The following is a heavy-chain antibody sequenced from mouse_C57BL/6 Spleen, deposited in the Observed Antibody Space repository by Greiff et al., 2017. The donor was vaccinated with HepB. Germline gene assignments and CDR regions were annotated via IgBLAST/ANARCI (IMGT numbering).Heavy chain of an antibody. Sequence: EVQLQQSGPELVKPGASVKISCKASGYSFTDYNMNWVKQSNGKSLEWIGVINPNYGTTSYNQKFKGKATLTVDQSSSTAYMQLNSLTSEDSAVYDCARMRVITTVVRGFDYWGQSTTLTVSS. D-gene: IGHD1-1*01. CDR3: ARMRVITTVVRGFDY. V-gene: IGHV1-39*01. J-gene: IGHJ2*01. CDR1: GYSFTDYN. CDR2: INPNYGTT.